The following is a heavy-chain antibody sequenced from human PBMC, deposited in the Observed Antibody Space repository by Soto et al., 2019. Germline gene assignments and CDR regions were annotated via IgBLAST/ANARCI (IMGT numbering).Heavy chain of an antibody. Sequence: PGGSLRLSCAASGFTFSSYAMSWVRQAPGKGLEWVSAISGSGGSTYYADSVKGRFTISRDNSKNTLYLQMNSLRAEDTAVYYCARARGYYGSGSYYLDYWGQGTLVTVSS. CDR2: ISGSGGST. CDR1: GFTFSSYA. D-gene: IGHD3-10*01. V-gene: IGHV3-23*01. J-gene: IGHJ4*02. CDR3: ARARGYYGSGSYYLDY.